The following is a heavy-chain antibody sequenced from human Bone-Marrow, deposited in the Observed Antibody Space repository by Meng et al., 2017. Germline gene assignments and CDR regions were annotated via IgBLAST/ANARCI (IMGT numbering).Heavy chain of an antibody. V-gene: IGHV3-33*01. CDR2: IWYDGSNK. Sequence: GESLKISCAASGFTFSSYGMHWVRQAPGKGLEWVAVIWYDGSNKYYADSVKGRFTISRDNAKNSLYLQMNSLRAEDTAVYYCARDALTPTSYYYYGMDVWGQGTTVTVSS. CDR1: GFTFSSYG. D-gene: IGHD3-3*02. J-gene: IGHJ6*02. CDR3: ARDALTPTSYYYYGMDV.